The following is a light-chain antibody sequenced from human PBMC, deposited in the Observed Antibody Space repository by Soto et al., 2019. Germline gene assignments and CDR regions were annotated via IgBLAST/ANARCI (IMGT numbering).Light chain of an antibody. CDR2: EVS. CDR3: SAYAVSNNVDVV. V-gene: IGLV2-8*01. CDR1: SSDAGGYNY. J-gene: IGLJ2*01. Sequence: QSALTQPPYASGSPGQSVTISCTGTSSDAGGYNYVSWYQQHPGKAPKLMIYEVSKRPSGVPDRFYGSKSGNTASLTVSGLQAEDKADYYCSAYAVSNNVDVVCGVGTKLTVL.